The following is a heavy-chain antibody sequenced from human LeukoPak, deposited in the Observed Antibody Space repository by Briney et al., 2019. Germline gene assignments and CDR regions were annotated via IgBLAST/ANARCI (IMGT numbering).Heavy chain of an antibody. J-gene: IGHJ4*02. Sequence: GGSLRLSCAASGFTFSSYAMSWVRQAPGKGLEWVSAISASGGSTYFPDSVKGRFTISRDNSKNTLYLQMNSLRAEDTAVYYCAKDRDGSARYYTNFDYWGQGTLVTVSS. CDR3: AKDRDGSARYYTNFDY. CDR1: GFTFSSYA. D-gene: IGHD3-10*01. V-gene: IGHV3-23*01. CDR2: ISASGGST.